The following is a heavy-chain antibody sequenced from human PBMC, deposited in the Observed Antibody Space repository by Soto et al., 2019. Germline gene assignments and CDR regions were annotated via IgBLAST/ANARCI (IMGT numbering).Heavy chain of an antibody. J-gene: IGHJ4*02. Sequence: SETLSLTCTFSGGSISSYYWSLIRQPPGKGLEWIGYISCTGSANYNPSLKSRVSISLDTSKIQFSLKLTSVTAADTAVYYCARHISSGTYYAGFWGQGSLVTVSS. V-gene: IGHV4-59*08. D-gene: IGHD3-10*01. CDR1: GGSISSYY. CDR2: ISCTGSA. CDR3: ARHISSGTYYAGF.